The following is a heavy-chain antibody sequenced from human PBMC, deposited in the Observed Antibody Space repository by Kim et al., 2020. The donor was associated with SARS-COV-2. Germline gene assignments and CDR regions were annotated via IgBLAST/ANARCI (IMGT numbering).Heavy chain of an antibody. CDR3: ARDHGHQGGAFDI. CDR2: ISSSGSTI. V-gene: IGHV3-11*01. Sequence: GGSLRLSCAASRFNISDYYMTWIRQAPGKGLEWLSYISSSGSTIYYADSVKGRFTISRDNAKNSLYLQMNSLRAEDTAVYYCARDHGHQGGAFDIWGQGTMVTVSS. J-gene: IGHJ3*02. D-gene: IGHD3-16*01. CDR1: RFNISDYY.